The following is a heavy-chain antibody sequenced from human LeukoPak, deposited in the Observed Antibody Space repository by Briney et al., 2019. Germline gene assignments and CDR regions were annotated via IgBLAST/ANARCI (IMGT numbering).Heavy chain of an antibody. J-gene: IGHJ4*02. CDR3: WHSGYESGLGY. D-gene: IGHD5-12*01. CDR1: GVSITSGNW. CDR2: IYHSGSI. V-gene: IGHV4-4*02. Sequence: SETLPLTCTVSGVSITSGNWWSWVRQPPGKGLEWIGEIYHSGSINYNPSLKSRVTISVDKSKNQFSLKLNSVTAADTAVYYCWHSGYESGLGYWGQGTLVTVSS.